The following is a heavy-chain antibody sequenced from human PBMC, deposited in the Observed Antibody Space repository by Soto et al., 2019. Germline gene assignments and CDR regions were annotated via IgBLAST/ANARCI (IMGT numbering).Heavy chain of an antibody. CDR1: GFTFDDHA. J-gene: IGHJ4*02. D-gene: IGHD6-13*01. CDR2: VNWNSRSI. Sequence: EVQLVESGGGLVQPGRSLRLSCAASGFTFDDHAMHWGRQAPGKGLEWVSGVNWNSRSIDYADSVKGRFTISRDNAKNSLYLQMNRLTPEDTALYYCAKDHGGRSWDGGIDYWGQGTLVTVSS. V-gene: IGHV3-9*01. CDR3: AKDHGGRSWDGGIDY.